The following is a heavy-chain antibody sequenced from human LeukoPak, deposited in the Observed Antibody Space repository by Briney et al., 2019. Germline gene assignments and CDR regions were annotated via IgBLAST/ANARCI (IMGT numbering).Heavy chain of an antibody. D-gene: IGHD6-13*01. Sequence: ASVTVSCKASGYTFTSYGISWVRQAPGQGLEWMGWINPNSGGTNYAQKFQGRVTMTRDTSISTAYMELSRLRSDDTAVYYCARGDSSSGLLYYWGQGTLVTVSS. V-gene: IGHV1-2*02. J-gene: IGHJ4*02. CDR1: GYTFTSYG. CDR3: ARGDSSSGLLYY. CDR2: INPNSGGT.